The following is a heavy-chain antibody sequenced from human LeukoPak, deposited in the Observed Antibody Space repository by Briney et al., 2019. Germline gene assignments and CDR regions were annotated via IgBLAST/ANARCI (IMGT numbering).Heavy chain of an antibody. V-gene: IGHV5-51*01. CDR3: ARPAGYISAYFDY. J-gene: IGHJ4*02. CDR1: GYSFTSYW. CDR2: IYPGDSDT. D-gene: IGHD6-19*01. Sequence: GESLKISCKGSGYSFTSYWIAWVRQMPGKGLEWMGIIYPGDSDTRYSPSFQGQVTISAVKSISTAYLQWGSLEASDTAIYYCARPAGYISAYFDYWGQGTLVTVSS.